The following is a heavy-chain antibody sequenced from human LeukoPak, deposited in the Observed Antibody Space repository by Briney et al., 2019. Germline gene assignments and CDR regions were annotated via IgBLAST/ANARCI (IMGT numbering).Heavy chain of an antibody. J-gene: IGHJ5*02. D-gene: IGHD3-22*01. Sequence: ASVTVSCTASGGTFSSYAISWVRQAPGQGLEWMGGIIPIFGTANYAQKFQGRVTITADESTSTAYMELSSLRSEDTAVYYCARAGDSIPDSSGYLFDPWGQGTLVTVSS. CDR1: GGTFSSYA. V-gene: IGHV1-69*13. CDR3: ARAGDSIPDSSGYLFDP. CDR2: IIPIFGTA.